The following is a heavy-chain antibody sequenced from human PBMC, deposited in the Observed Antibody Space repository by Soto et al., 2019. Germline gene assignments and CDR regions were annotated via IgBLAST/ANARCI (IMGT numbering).Heavy chain of an antibody. CDR2: VHHSGST. J-gene: IGHJ2*01. CDR1: GGSFSGYF. Sequence: QVQLQQWGAGLLKPSETLSLTCAVYGGSFSGYFWTWIRQSPGKGLEWIGEVHHSGSTNYNPPLDPLAFTSFDTTKPHFSLKRTAVAAADAAVYYWARSGRSDYRRYFDLWGRGTLVTVSS. V-gene: IGHV4-34*01. D-gene: IGHD4-17*01. CDR3: ARSGRSDYRRYFDL.